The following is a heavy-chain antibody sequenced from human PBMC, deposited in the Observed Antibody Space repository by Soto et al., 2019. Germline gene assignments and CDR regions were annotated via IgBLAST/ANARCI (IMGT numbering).Heavy chain of an antibody. J-gene: IGHJ6*02. CDR2: IIPIFGTA. Sequence: QVPLVQSGAEVKKPGSSVKVSCKASGGTFSSYAISWVRQAPGQGLEWMGGIIPIFGTANYAQKFQGRVTITADESTSTAYMELSSLRSEDTAVYYCARDCSGGSCYLYYYYGMDVWGQGTTVTVSS. V-gene: IGHV1-69*01. CDR3: ARDCSGGSCYLYYYYGMDV. D-gene: IGHD2-15*01. CDR1: GGTFSSYA.